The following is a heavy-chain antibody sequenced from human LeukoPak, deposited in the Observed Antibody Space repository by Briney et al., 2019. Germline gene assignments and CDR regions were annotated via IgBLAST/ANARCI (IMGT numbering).Heavy chain of an antibody. CDR2: ISSSSSYI. CDR3: AREGYCSSTSCSGAFDI. J-gene: IGHJ3*02. D-gene: IGHD2-2*01. V-gene: IGHV3-21*01. Sequence: GGSLRLSCAASGFTFSSYSMNWVRQAPGKGLEWVSSISSSSSYIYYADSVKGRFTISRDNAKNSLYLQMNGLRAEDTAVYYCAREGYCSSTSCSGAFDIWGQGTMVTVSS. CDR1: GFTFSSYS.